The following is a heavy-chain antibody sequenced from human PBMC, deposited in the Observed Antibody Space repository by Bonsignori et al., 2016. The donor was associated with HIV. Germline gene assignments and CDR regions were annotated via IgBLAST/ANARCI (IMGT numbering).Heavy chain of an antibody. CDR2: INHSGST. CDR3: ARVESPRAFDI. V-gene: IGHV4-34*01. J-gene: IGHJ3*02. Sequence: ETLSLTCAVYGGSFSGYYWSWIRQPPGKGLEWIGEINHSGSTNYNPSLKSRVTISVDTSKNQFSLKLSSVTAADTAVYYCARVESPRAFDIWGQGTMVTVSS. CDR1: GGSFSGYY.